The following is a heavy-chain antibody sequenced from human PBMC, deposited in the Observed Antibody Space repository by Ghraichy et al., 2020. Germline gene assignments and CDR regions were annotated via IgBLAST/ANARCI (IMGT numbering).Heavy chain of an antibody. J-gene: IGHJ2*01. CDR2: LNHSGST. D-gene: IGHD3-10*01. CDR1: GGSFSGYY. Sequence: SETLSLTCAVYGGSFSGYYWSWIRQPPGKGLEWIGELNHSGSTNYNPSLKSRVTISVDTSKNQFSLKLSFVTAADTAVYYCASGSGTYSPRYFDLWGRGTLVTVSS. V-gene: IGHV4-34*01. CDR3: ASGSGTYSPRYFDL.